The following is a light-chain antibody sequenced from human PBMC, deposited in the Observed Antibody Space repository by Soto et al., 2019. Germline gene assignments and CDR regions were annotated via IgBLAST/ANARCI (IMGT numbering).Light chain of an antibody. Sequence: NRRTKSLSSLSASTGDRVTITCRASQGISSYLAWYQQKPGKAPKLLIYAASTLQSGVPSRFSGSGSGTDFTLTISCLQSEDFATYYCQQYYSYPWTFGQGTKVDIK. CDR2: AAS. CDR1: QGISSY. V-gene: IGKV1-8*01. CDR3: QQYYSYPWT. J-gene: IGKJ1*01.